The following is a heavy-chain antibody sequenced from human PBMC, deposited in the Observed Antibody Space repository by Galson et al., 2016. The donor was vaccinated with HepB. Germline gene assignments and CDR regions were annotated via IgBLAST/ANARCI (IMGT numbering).Heavy chain of an antibody. CDR2: LYYSGDA. CDR1: DDSITTRSYY. Sequence: SETLSLTCTVSDDSITTRSYYWGWIRQPPGKGLEWIGSLYYSGDAHYNPSLKSRVTISEDMSKKQLSLILTSVTTADTGVDYCASDYGYTGCIQYWGRGTLVTVSS. D-gene: IGHD5-24*01. V-gene: IGHV4-39*01. CDR3: ASDYGYTGCIQY. J-gene: IGHJ1*01.